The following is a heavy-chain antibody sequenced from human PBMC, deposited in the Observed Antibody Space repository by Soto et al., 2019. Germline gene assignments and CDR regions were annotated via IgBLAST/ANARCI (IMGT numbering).Heavy chain of an antibody. CDR2: ISAYNGNT. D-gene: IGHD3-10*01. CDR3: ARAGYNGSGSYYNADS. Sequence: QVQLVQSGAEVKKPGASVKVSCKASGYTFTSYGFSWVRQAPGQGLEWMGSISAYNGNTKYAQKLQGRVTMTTDTSTSTAYMELRGLRSDDTAVFYCARAGYNGSGSYYNADSWGQGTLVTVSS. J-gene: IGHJ5*01. CDR1: GYTFTSYG. V-gene: IGHV1-18*01.